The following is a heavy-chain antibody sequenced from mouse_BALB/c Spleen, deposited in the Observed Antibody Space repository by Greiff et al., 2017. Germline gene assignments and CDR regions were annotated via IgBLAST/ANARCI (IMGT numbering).Heavy chain of an antibody. CDR2: INPSTGYT. CDR3: APHYYGYNWFAY. Sequence: VQLQQSGAELAKPGASVKMSCKASGYTFTSYWMHWVKQRPGQGLEWIGYINPSTGYTEYNQKFKDKATLTADKSSSTAYMQLSSLTSEDSAVYYCAPHYYGYNWFAYWGQGTLVTVSA. J-gene: IGHJ3*01. CDR1: GYTFTSYW. D-gene: IGHD1-2*01. V-gene: IGHV1-7*01.